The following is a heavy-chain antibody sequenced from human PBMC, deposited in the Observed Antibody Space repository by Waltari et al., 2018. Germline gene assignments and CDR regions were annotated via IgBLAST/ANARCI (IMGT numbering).Heavy chain of an antibody. D-gene: IGHD3-16*01. CDR3: ARESKEGGGPYDY. CDR1: GGTFSSYA. CDR2: NNPIFGKA. J-gene: IGHJ4*02. V-gene: IGHV1-69*01. Sequence: QVQLVQSGAEVKKPGSSVKVSCKASGGTFSSYAISWVRQAPGQGLEWMGGNNPIFGKANYAQKFRGRVTITGGESTSTAYMELSSLRSEDTAVYYCARESKEGGGPYDYWGQGTLVTVSP.